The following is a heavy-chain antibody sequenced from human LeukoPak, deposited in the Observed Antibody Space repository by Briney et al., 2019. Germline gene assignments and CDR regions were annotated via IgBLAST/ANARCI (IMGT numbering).Heavy chain of an antibody. Sequence: SETLSLTCTVSGGSISSSSYYWGWIRQPPGKGLEWIGSIYYSGSTYYNPSLKSRVTISVATSKNQFSLKLISVTAADTAVYYCASLGYCSGGSCYYYYYGMDVWGQGTTVTVSS. J-gene: IGHJ6*02. V-gene: IGHV4-39*01. CDR3: ASLGYCSGGSCYYYYYGMDV. D-gene: IGHD2-15*01. CDR1: GGSISSSSYY. CDR2: IYYSGST.